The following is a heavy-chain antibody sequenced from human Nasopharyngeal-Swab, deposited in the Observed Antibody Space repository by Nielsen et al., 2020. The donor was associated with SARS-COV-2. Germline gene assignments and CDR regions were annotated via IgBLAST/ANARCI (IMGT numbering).Heavy chain of an antibody. CDR3: ARDSDYYGSGAAMDLAY. Sequence: GGSLRLSCAASGFTFSSYAMSWVRQAPGKGLEWVSAISGSGGSTYYADSVKGRFTISRDNAKNSLYLQMNSLRAEDTAVYYCARDSDYYGSGAAMDLAYWGQGTLVTVSS. D-gene: IGHD3-10*01. V-gene: IGHV3-23*01. J-gene: IGHJ4*02. CDR2: ISGSGGST. CDR1: GFTFSSYA.